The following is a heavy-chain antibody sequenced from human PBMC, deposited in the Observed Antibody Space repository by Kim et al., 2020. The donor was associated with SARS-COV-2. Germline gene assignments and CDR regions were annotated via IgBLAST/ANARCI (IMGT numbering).Heavy chain of an antibody. J-gene: IGHJ4*02. CDR3: ERDVGGNLEN. D-gene: IGHD2-15*01. Sequence: GGSLRLSCIASGFSFSNYWMAWVRQAPGKGPEWVANIKYDESERYYVDSVKGRFIISRDNGKRSLYLQMDSLRAEDTALYYCERDVGGNLENWGQGTLVTVSS. CDR2: IKYDESER. CDR1: GFSFSNYW. V-gene: IGHV3-7*01.